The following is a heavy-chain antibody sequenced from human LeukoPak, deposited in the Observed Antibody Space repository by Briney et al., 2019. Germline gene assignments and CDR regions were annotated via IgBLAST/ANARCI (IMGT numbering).Heavy chain of an antibody. J-gene: IGHJ4*02. CDR2: IIPTFGTA. Sequence: SVKVSCKASGGTFSSYAISWVRQAPGQGLEWMGGIIPTFGTANYAQKFQGRVTITTDESTSTAYMELSSLRSEDTAVYYCASGDGGYYDSRSWSQGTLVTVSS. V-gene: IGHV1-69*05. CDR3: ASGDGGYYDSRS. D-gene: IGHD3-22*01. CDR1: GGTFSSYA.